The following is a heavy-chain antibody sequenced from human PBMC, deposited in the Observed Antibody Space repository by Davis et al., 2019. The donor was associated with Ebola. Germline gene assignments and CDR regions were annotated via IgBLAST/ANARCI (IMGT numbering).Heavy chain of an antibody. CDR2: ISYDGSNK. CDR3: ARRGLEIYYYYGMDV. D-gene: IGHD3-3*01. V-gene: IGHV3-30*19. Sequence: GESLKISCAASGFTFSSYGMHWVRQAPGKGLEWVAVISYDGSNKYYADSVKGRFTISRDNSKNTLYLQMNSLRAEDTAVYYCARRGLEIYYYYGMDVWGQGTTVTVSS. CDR1: GFTFSSYG. J-gene: IGHJ6*02.